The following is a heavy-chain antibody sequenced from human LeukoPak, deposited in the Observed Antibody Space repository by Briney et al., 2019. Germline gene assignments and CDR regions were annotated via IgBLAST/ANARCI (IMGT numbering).Heavy chain of an antibody. V-gene: IGHV3-23*01. J-gene: IGHJ4*02. Sequence: PGGSLRLSCAASGFTFSNYAMSWVRQAPGKGLEWVSSISASGENTYYADSVKGRFTISRDNSKNTLYLQMNSLRAEDTAVYYCARGAGYNYPYYFDYWGQGTLVTVSS. D-gene: IGHD5-24*01. CDR1: GFTFSNYA. CDR2: ISASGENT. CDR3: ARGAGYNYPYYFDY.